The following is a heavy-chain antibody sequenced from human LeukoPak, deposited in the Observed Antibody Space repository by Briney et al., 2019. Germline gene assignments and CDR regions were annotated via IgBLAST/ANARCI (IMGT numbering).Heavy chain of an antibody. CDR1: GDSISSSSYY. Sequence: SETLSLTCTVSGDSISSSSYYWGWIRQPPGKGLEWIGSIYYSGSASYNPSLKSRVTISLDTSKNQFSLKLTSVTAADTAVYYCARKGYSISWYSPWGQGTLVTVSS. CDR3: ARKGYSISWYSP. CDR2: IYYSGSA. V-gene: IGHV4-39*07. J-gene: IGHJ5*02. D-gene: IGHD6-13*01.